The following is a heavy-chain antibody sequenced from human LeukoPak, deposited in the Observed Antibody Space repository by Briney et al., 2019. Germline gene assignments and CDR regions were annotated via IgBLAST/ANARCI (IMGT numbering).Heavy chain of an antibody. CDR1: GCAFSSYA. D-gene: IGHD2-15*01. Sequence: GGSLRLSCAASGCAFSSYAMSWVRQAPGTGLEWVSAISGSGSSTYYADSVTGRFTISRDNSKNTLYLQMNSLRAEDTAVYYCAKDQNFEGYCSSGSCYSNPWGQGTLVTVSS. J-gene: IGHJ5*02. CDR3: AKDQNFEGYCSSGSCYSNP. V-gene: IGHV3-23*01. CDR2: ISGSGSST.